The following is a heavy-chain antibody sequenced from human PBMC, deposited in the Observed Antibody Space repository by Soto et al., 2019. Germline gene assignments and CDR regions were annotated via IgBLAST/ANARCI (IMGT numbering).Heavy chain of an antibody. CDR1: GFTVSSNY. Sequence: EVQLVESGGDLVQPGGSLRLSCAASGFTVSSNYMSWVRQAPGKGLEWVSVIYSGGSTDYADSVKGRFTISRDNSKNTLYLQMNSLRADDTAVYYCARDAVGYCSGGTCSDAFDIWGQGTMVTVSS. CDR3: ARDAVGYCSGGTCSDAFDI. V-gene: IGHV3-66*01. J-gene: IGHJ3*02. CDR2: IYSGGST. D-gene: IGHD2-15*01.